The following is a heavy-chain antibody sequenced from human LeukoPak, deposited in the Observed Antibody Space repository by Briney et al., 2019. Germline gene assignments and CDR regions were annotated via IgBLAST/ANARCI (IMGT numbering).Heavy chain of an antibody. CDR3: ARGPIYTMVRGVHY. CDR2: INHSGST. V-gene: IGHV4-34*01. CDR1: GGSFSGYY. Sequence: KPSETLSLTCAVYGGSFSGYYWSWIRQPPGKGLEWIGEINHSGSTNYNPSLKSRVTISVDTSKNQFSLTLSSVTAADTAVYYCARGPIYTMVRGVHYWGQGTLVTVSS. J-gene: IGHJ4*02. D-gene: IGHD3-10*01.